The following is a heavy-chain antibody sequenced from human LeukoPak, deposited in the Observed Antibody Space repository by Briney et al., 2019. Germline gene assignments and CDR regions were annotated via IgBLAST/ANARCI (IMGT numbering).Heavy chain of an antibody. CDR2: IDTSGST. CDR3: ARGGPVSREFDP. D-gene: IGHD2-2*01. Sequence: PSETLSLTCTVSGVSINSGSYYWSWIRQPAGKGREWIGRIDTSGSTNYNSSLKRRATITVDTSKHQYSLRLSSVAAAYTAVYYCARGGPVSREFDPWGQGTLVTVSS. J-gene: IGHJ5*02. CDR1: GVSINSGSYY. V-gene: IGHV4-61*02.